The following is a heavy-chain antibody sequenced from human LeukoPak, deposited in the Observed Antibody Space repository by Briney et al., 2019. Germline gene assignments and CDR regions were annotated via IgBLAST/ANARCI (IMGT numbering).Heavy chain of an antibody. CDR2: IIPIFGTA. CDR1: GGTFSSYA. V-gene: IGHV1-69*13. Sequence: ASVKVSCKASGGTFSSYAISWVRQAPGQGLEWMGGIIPIFGTANYAQKFQGRVTITADESTSTAYMELSSLRSEDTAVYYCARGFISGSYYLHAFDIWGQGTMVTVSS. J-gene: IGHJ3*02. CDR3: ARGFISGSYYLHAFDI. D-gene: IGHD1-26*01.